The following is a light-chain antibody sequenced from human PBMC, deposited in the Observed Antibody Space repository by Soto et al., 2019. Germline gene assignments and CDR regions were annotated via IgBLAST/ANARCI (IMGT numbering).Light chain of an antibody. V-gene: IGKV3-11*01. Sequence: EIVMTQSPATLSVSPGERATLSCRASQSVNTYLAWYQQKPGQPPRLLIHDASNRATGIPARFSGSGSGTDFTLTISSLEPEDFAIYYCQQRMIWPPITFGQGTRLEIK. J-gene: IGKJ5*01. CDR2: DAS. CDR3: QQRMIWPPIT. CDR1: QSVNTY.